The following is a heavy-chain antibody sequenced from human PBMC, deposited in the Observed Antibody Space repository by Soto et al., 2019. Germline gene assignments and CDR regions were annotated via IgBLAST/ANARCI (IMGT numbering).Heavy chain of an antibody. CDR3: ARWTTVETGNY. J-gene: IGHJ4*02. CDR2: ISAYHGNT. D-gene: IGHD4-17*01. Sequence: QVQLVQSGAEGKKPGASVKVSCKASGYTFTSYGISWVRQAPGQGLEWMGWISAYHGNTNYAQKLQSRVTITTDTTTSTAYIELRSLRSDDTAVYYCARWTTVETGNYWGQGTLVTVSS. V-gene: IGHV1-18*01. CDR1: GYTFTSYG.